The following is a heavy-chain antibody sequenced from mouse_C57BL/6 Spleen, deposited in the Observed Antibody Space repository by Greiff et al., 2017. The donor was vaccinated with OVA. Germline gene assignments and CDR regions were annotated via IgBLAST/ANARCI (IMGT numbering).Heavy chain of an antibody. V-gene: IGHV3-6*01. Sequence: DVQLQESGPGLVKPSQSLSLTCSVTGYSITSGYYWNWIRQFPGNKLEWMGYISYDGSNNYNPSLKNRISITRDTSKNQFFLKLNSVTTEDTATYYCARDLYSNYVDYAMDYWGQGTSVTVSS. CDR1: GYSITSGYY. CDR2: ISYDGSN. D-gene: IGHD2-5*01. J-gene: IGHJ4*01. CDR3: ARDLYSNYVDYAMDY.